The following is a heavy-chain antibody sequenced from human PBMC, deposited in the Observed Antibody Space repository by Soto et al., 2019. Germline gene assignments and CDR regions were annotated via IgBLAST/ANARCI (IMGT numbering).Heavy chain of an antibody. J-gene: IGHJ5*02. V-gene: IGHV1-69*13. D-gene: IGHD4-17*01. CDR2: IIPIFGTA. CDR3: ARGIKYGDYSRRFDP. Sequence: GASVKVSCKASGTTFSNFAIGWVRQAPGQGLEWMGGIIPIFGTANYAQKFQGRVTITADESTSTAYMELSSLRSEDTAVYYCARGIKYGDYSRRFDPWGTGTLVTVSS. CDR1: GTTFSNFA.